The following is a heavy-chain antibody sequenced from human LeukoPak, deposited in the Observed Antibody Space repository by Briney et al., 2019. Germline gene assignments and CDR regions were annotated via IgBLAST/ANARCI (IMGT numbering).Heavy chain of an antibody. CDR1: GGSFSGYY. J-gene: IGHJ4*02. CDR3: ARRCSSTSCYNY. Sequence: SETLSLTCAVYGGSFSGYYWSRIRQPPGKGLEWIGEINHSGSTKYNPSLKSRVTISVDTSKNQFSLKLSSVTAADTAVYYCARRCSSTSCYNYWGQGTLVTVPS. CDR2: INHSGST. D-gene: IGHD2-2*02. V-gene: IGHV4-34*01.